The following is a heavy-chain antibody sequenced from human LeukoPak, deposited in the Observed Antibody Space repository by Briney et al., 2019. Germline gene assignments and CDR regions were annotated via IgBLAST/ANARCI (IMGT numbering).Heavy chain of an antibody. CDR3: ARESYSSSWPGVEFGY. V-gene: IGHV4-39*07. J-gene: IGHJ4*02. D-gene: IGHD6-13*01. CDR2: IYYSGST. CDR1: GGSISSSSYY. Sequence: SETLSLTCTVSGGSISSSSYYWGWIRQPPGKGLEWIGSIYYSGSTNYNPSLKSRVTISVDTSKNQFSLKLSSVTAADTAVYYCARESYSSSWPGVEFGYWGQGTLVTVSS.